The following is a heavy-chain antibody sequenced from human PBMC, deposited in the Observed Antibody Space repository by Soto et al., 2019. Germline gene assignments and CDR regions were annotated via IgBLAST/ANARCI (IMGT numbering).Heavy chain of an antibody. V-gene: IGHV3-30*18. J-gene: IGHJ6*02. CDR1: GFTFSSYG. Sequence: AGGSLRLSCAASGFTFSSYGMHWVRQAPGKGLEWVAVISYDGSNKYYADSVKGRFTISRDNSKNTLYLQMNSLRAEDTAVYYCAKDGGYYDFWSGYYQGTPPTPVTYGMDVWGQGTTVTVSS. CDR3: AKDGGYYDFWSGYYQGTPPTPVTYGMDV. D-gene: IGHD3-3*01. CDR2: ISYDGSNK.